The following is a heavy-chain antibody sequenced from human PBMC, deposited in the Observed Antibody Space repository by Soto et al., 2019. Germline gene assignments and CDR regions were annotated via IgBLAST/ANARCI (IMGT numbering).Heavy chain of an antibody. J-gene: IGHJ4*02. V-gene: IGHV4-31*03. CDR1: GGSISSGGYY. Sequence: QVQLQESGPGLVKPSQTLSLTCTVSGGSISSGGYYWNWIRQHPGKGLEWIGYIYYTGSTYYNPSLKSRVTISIDTSKNHFSLKLTSVTAADTALYFCARGAYSYGLTYFDYWGQGTLVTVSS. CDR3: ARGAYSYGLTYFDY. CDR2: IYYTGST. D-gene: IGHD5-18*01.